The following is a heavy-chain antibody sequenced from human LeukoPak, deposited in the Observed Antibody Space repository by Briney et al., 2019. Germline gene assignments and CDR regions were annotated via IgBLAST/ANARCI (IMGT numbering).Heavy chain of an antibody. CDR1: GGTFSSYA. D-gene: IGHD3-9*01. CDR2: IIPIFGTA. Sequence: ASVKVSCKASGGTFSSYAISWVRQAPGQGLEWMGRIIPIFGTANYAQKFQGRVTITTDESTSTAYMELSSLRSEDTAVYYCARSLRCFDWTARGDAFDIWGQGTMVTVSS. CDR3: ARSLRCFDWTARGDAFDI. J-gene: IGHJ3*02. V-gene: IGHV1-69*05.